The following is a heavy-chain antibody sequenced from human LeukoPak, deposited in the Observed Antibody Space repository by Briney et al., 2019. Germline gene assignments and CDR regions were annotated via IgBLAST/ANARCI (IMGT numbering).Heavy chain of an antibody. V-gene: IGHV3-21*05. CDR3: ARDGGGSFGY. CDR2: ISSSSSAI. Sequence: GGSLRLSCAASGFTFSSYSMNWVRQAPGKGLEWLSYISSSSSAIYYADSVKGRFTISRDNAKNSLYLQMNSLRAEDTAVYYCARDGGGSFGYWGQGTLVTVSS. D-gene: IGHD1-26*01. J-gene: IGHJ4*02. CDR1: GFTFSSYS.